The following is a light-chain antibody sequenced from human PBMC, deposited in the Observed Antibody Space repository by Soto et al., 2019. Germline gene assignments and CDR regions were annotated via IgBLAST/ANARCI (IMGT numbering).Light chain of an antibody. Sequence: DIQMTQSPSTLSASVGDRVTITCRASQSVSSGLAWYQQKPGTAPKPLIYKASSLESGVPSRFSGSGSGTEFTLTISSLQPGDFATYYCHQYASSSWTFGQGTKVEIK. CDR1: QSVSSG. CDR2: KAS. CDR3: HQYASSSWT. V-gene: IGKV1-5*03. J-gene: IGKJ1*01.